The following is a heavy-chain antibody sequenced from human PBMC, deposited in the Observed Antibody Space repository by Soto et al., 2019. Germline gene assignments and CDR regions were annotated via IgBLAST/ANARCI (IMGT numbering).Heavy chain of an antibody. CDR3: AKDRRGTTVKPCVYYGMDV. CDR1: GFTFSSYG. CDR2: ISYDGSNK. Sequence: QVQLVESGGGVVQPGRSLRLSCAASGFTFSSYGMHWVRQAPGKGLEWVAVISYDGSNKYYADSVKGRFTISKDNYKNTLYLQMNSLSAEDTAVYYCAKDRRGTTVKPCVYYGMDVWGQGTTVTVSS. D-gene: IGHD4-17*01. J-gene: IGHJ6*02. V-gene: IGHV3-30*18.